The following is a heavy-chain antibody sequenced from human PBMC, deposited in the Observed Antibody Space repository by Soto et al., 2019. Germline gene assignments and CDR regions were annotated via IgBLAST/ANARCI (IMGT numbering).Heavy chain of an antibody. CDR3: ARLVYDTPLNYMYFDF. CDR2: MFHDGTA. Sequence: SETLSLTCPVSCVSLTSGNWCTWVRQSPQRGREYIGEMFHDGTANYYPSFESRGAISVDKSSNKYSPKLTXMTAADTAVYFSARLVYDTPLNYMYFDFWGPGTLVSVCS. D-gene: IGHD3-10*01. J-gene: IGHJ4*01. CDR1: CVSLTSGNW. V-gene: IGHV4-4*02.